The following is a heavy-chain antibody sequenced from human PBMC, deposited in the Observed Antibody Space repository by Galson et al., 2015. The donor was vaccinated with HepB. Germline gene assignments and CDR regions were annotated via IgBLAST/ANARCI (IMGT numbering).Heavy chain of an antibody. D-gene: IGHD1-26*01. J-gene: IGHJ6*04. CDR1: GFIFSNHY. CDR2: VRNKASSHTT. CDR3: ARGGV. Sequence: SLRLSCAASGFIFSNHYMDWVRQAPWKGLEWVARVRNKASSHTTEYAASVRGRFTISRDDLKNSVYLQMNSLKTEDTALYYCARGGVWGKGTTVTVSS. V-gene: IGHV3-72*01.